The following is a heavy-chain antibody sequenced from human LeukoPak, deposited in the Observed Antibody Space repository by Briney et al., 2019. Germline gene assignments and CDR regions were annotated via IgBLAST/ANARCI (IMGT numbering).Heavy chain of an antibody. CDR1: GFTFSSYG. J-gene: IGHJ3*02. CDR2: ICYGESNK. Sequence: PGGSLRLSCAASGFTFSSYGMHWVRQAPGKGLEGVAVICYGESNKYYADFVKGRFTISSDNSKNTLYLQMTSLRAEETAVYYCARANYYGSGSSTYDAFDIWGQGTMVTVSS. CDR3: ARANYYGSGSSTYDAFDI. D-gene: IGHD3-10*01. V-gene: IGHV3-33*01.